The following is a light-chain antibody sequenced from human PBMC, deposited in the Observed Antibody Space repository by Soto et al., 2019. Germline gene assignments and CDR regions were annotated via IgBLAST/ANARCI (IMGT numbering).Light chain of an antibody. CDR1: SSDIGGYNY. J-gene: IGLJ1*01. V-gene: IGLV2-11*01. Sequence: LAQPRSVSGPPGQSVTISCTGTSSDIGGYNYVSWYQQHPGKAPKLMIYDVVKRPSGVPDRFSGSKSGNTASLTIYGLQAEDEADYYCCSYAGSYTHVFGAGTKVTVL. CDR2: DVV. CDR3: CSYAGSYTHV.